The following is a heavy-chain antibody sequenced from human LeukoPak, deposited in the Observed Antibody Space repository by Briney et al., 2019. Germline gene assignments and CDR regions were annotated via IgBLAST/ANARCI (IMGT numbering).Heavy chain of an antibody. Sequence: QPSETLSLTCTVSGGSISSGGYYWSWIRQHPGKGLEWIGYIYYSGSTYYNPSLKSRVTISVDTSKNQFSLKLSSVTAADTAVYCCARDRGDGYNSLDYWGQGTLVTVSS. CDR3: ARDRGDGYNSLDY. V-gene: IGHV4-31*03. CDR2: IYYSGST. J-gene: IGHJ4*02. CDR1: GGSISSGGYY. D-gene: IGHD5-24*01.